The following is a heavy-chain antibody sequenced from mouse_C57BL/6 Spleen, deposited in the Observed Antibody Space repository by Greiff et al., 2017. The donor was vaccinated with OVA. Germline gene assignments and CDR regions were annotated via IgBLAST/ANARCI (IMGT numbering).Heavy chain of an antibody. CDR2: IDPSDSET. CDR1: GYTFTSYW. J-gene: IGHJ2*01. V-gene: IGHV1-52*01. D-gene: IGHD2-1*01. Sequence: QVQLKQPGAELVRPGSSVKLSCKASGYTFTSYWMHWVKQRPIQGLEWIGNIDPSDSETHYNQKFKDKATLTVDKSSSTAYMQLSSLTSEDSAVYYCARGDGNAFDYWGQGTTLTVSS. CDR3: ARGDGNAFDY.